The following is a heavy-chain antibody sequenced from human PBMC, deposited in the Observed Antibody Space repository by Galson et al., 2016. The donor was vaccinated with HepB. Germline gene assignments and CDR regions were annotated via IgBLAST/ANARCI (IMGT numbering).Heavy chain of an antibody. CDR1: GFTFSNYA. Sequence: SLRLSCAASGFTFSNYAMSWVRQAPGKGLEWVSSIRGSGYNTYYADSVKGRFTISRDNAKNSLYLQMNSLRAEDTAVYYCAKDEYTIGWGPPWFDPWGQGTLVTVSS. D-gene: IGHD3-10*01. V-gene: IGHV3-23*01. J-gene: IGHJ5*02. CDR3: AKDEYTIGWGPPWFDP. CDR2: IRGSGYNT.